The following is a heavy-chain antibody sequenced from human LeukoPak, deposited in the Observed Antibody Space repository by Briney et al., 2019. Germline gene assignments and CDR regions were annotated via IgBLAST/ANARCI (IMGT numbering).Heavy chain of an antibody. CDR1: GFIFSNYW. Sequence: GGSLRLSCAASGFIFSNYWMTWVRQAPGKGLEWVANIKQDGSEKYYVDSVKGRFTISRDNAKNSLYLQMNSLRAEDTAVYYCARVGQLVRDAFDIWGQGTMVTVSS. CDR3: ARVGQLVRDAFDI. CDR2: IKQDGSEK. D-gene: IGHD6-13*01. V-gene: IGHV3-7*01. J-gene: IGHJ3*02.